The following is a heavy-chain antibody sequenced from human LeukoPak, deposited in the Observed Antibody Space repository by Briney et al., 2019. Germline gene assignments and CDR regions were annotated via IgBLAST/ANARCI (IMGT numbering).Heavy chain of an antibody. Sequence: PSETLSLTCTVSGGSISSGDYYWSWIRQPPGKGLEWIGYTYYSGSTYYNPSLKSRVTISVDTSKNQFSLKLSSVTAADTAVYYCARGDTAMVTRYFDYWGQGTLVAVSS. CDR3: ARGDTAMVTRYFDY. D-gene: IGHD5-18*01. J-gene: IGHJ4*02. CDR1: GGSISSGDYY. CDR2: TYYSGST. V-gene: IGHV4-30-4*01.